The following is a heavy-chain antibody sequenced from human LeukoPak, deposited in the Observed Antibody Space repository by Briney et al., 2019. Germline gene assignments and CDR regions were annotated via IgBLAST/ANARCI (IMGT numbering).Heavy chain of an antibody. V-gene: IGHV1-69*01. D-gene: IGHD3-3*01. J-gene: IGHJ5*02. CDR1: GGTFSSYA. CDR2: IIPIFGTA. CDR3: ARANYDFWSGNWFDP. Sequence: ASVKVSCKASGGTFSSYAISWVRQAPGQGLEWMGGIIPIFGTANYAQKFQGRVTITADESTSTAYMELSSLRSEDTAVYYCARANYDFWSGNWFDPWGQGTLVTVSS.